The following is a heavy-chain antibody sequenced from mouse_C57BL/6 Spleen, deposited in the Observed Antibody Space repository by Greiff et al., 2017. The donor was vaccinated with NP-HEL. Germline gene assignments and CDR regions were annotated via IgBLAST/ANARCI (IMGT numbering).Heavy chain of an antibody. D-gene: IGHD2-4*01. CDR2: IDPSDSET. CDR1: GYTFTSYW. V-gene: IGHV1-52*01. CDR3: ARGGGLRPERESAMDY. Sequence: QVQLQQPGAELVRPGSSVKLSCKASGYTFTSYWMHWVKQRPIQGLEWIGNIDPSDSETHYNQKFKDKATLTVDKSSSTAYMQLSSLTSEDSAVYYCARGGGLRPERESAMDYWGQGTSVTVSS. J-gene: IGHJ4*01.